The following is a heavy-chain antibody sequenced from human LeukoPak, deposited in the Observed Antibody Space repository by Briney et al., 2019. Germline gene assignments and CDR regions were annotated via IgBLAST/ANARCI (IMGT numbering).Heavy chain of an antibody. CDR1: GGSFSGYY. D-gene: IGHD6-19*01. CDR2: INHSGST. V-gene: IGHV4-34*01. CDR3: ARAQWLGEYYFDY. J-gene: IGHJ4*02. Sequence: SETLSLTCAVYGGSFSGYYWSWIRQPPGKGLEWIGEINHSGSTNYNPSLKSRVTISVDTSRNQFSLKLSSVTAADTAVYYCARAQWLGEYYFDYWGQGTLVTVSS.